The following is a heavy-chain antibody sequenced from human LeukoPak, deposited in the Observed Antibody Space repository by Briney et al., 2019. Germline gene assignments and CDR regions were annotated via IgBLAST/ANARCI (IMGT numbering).Heavy chain of an antibody. CDR1: GFTFSSYW. J-gene: IGHJ6*02. V-gene: IGHV3-74*01. Sequence: GGSLRLSCAASGFTFSSYWMHWVRQAPGKGLVWVSRINSDGSSTSYADSVKGRFTISRDNAKNTLYLQMNSLRAEDTAVYYCAGSYYYYGMDVWGQGTTVSVCS. CDR2: INSDGSST. CDR3: AGSYYYYGMDV.